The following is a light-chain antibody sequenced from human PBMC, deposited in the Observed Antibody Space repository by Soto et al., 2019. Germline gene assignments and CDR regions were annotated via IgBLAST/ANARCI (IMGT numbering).Light chain of an antibody. CDR3: QHYNSYSEA. CDR1: QTISSW. J-gene: IGKJ1*01. Sequence: DIQMTQYPSTLSGSVGDRVTITCGASQTISSWLDWYQQKPGKAPKLLMYKASTLKSGVPSRFRGSGSGTELTITISSLQHDDFATYYCQHYNSYSEAFGQGTKVDIK. CDR2: KAS. V-gene: IGKV1-5*03.